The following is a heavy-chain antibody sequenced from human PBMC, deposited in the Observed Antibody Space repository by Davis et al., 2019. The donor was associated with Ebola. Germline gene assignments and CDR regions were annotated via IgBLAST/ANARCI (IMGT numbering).Heavy chain of an antibody. D-gene: IGHD6-13*01. CDR2: ISYDGSNK. J-gene: IGHJ6*02. Sequence: PGGSLRLSCAASGFTFSSYGMHWVRQAPGKGLEWVAVISYDGSNKYYADSVKGRFTISRDNSKNTLYLQMNSLRAEDTAVYYCARDPLGIAAAALGYGMDVWGQGTTVTVSS. V-gene: IGHV3-30*03. CDR3: ARDPLGIAAAALGYGMDV. CDR1: GFTFSSYG.